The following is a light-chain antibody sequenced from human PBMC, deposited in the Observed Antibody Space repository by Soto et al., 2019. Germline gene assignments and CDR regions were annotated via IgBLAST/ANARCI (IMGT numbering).Light chain of an antibody. CDR3: TSFVGSQHVV. CDR2: EVT. V-gene: IGLV2-8*01. CDR1: SSDVGGYNY. Sequence: QSALTQPPSASGSPGQSVTISCTGTSSDVGGYNYVSWFQQHPGKAPKLMIYEVTKRPSGVPDRFAGAKSGNTASLTVSGLQAEVEADYYFTSFVGSQHVVFGGGTKLTVL. J-gene: IGLJ2*01.